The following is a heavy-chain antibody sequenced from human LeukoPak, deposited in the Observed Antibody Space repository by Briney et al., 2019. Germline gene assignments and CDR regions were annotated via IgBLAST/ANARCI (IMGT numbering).Heavy chain of an antibody. Sequence: GGSLRLSCAASGFTVSSNHMSWVRQAPGKGLEWVSVIYSGGSTYYADSVKGRFTISRDNSKNTLYLQMNSLRAEDTAVYYCARDDHDSSGYYPWAFDIWGQGTMVTVSS. CDR2: IYSGGST. D-gene: IGHD3-22*01. V-gene: IGHV3-66*01. CDR1: GFTVSSNH. CDR3: ARDDHDSSGYYPWAFDI. J-gene: IGHJ3*02.